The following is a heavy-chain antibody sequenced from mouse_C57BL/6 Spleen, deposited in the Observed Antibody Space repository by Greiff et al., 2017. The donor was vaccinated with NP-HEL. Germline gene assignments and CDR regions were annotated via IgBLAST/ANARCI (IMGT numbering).Heavy chain of an antibody. D-gene: IGHD2-3*01. J-gene: IGHJ2*01. CDR2: IHPNSGST. CDR1: GYTFTSYW. Sequence: VQLQQPGAELVKPGASVKLSCKASGYTFTSYWMHWVKQRPGQGLEWIGMIHPNSGSTNYNEKFKSKATLTVDKSSSTAYMQLSSLTSEASAVYYCARGGDGYYVDYWGQGTTLTVSS. V-gene: IGHV1-64*01. CDR3: ARGGDGYYVDY.